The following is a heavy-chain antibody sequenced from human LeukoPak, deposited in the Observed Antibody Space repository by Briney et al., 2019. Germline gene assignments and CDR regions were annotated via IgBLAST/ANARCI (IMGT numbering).Heavy chain of an antibody. J-gene: IGHJ4*02. CDR3: AREMDTAMVNFIDY. CDR1: GFTFSSYS. D-gene: IGHD5-18*01. V-gene: IGHV3-21*01. CDR2: ISSSSSYI. Sequence: GGSLRLSCAASGFTFSSYSMNWVRQAPGKGLEWVSSISSSSSYIYYADSVKGRFTISRDNAKNSLYLQMNSLRAEDTAVYYCAREMDTAMVNFIDYWGQGTLVTVSS.